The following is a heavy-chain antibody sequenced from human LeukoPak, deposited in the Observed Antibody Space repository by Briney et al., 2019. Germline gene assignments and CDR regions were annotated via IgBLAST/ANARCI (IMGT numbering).Heavy chain of an antibody. J-gene: IGHJ4*02. CDR1: GFIFSSYA. D-gene: IGHD3-3*01. CDR3: ARPYYDFWSGYYTH. V-gene: IGHV3-21*01. Sequence: GGSLRLSCAASGFIFSSYAMNWVRQAPGKGLEWVSFISGSGGSTYYADSVKGRFTISRDNAKNSLYLQMNSLRAEDTAVYYCARPYYDFWSGYYTHWGQGTLVTVSS. CDR2: ISGSGGST.